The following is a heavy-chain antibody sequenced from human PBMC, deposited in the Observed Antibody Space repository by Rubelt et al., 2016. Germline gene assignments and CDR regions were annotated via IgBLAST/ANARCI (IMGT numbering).Heavy chain of an antibody. J-gene: IGHJ4*02. CDR2: IKQDGNEK. D-gene: IGHD3-16*01. CDR3: AKDWGLSY. Sequence: GRLVGSGGGLVQPGGSLRLSCAASGFSFSNNWMSWVRQAPGKGLEWVANIKQDGNEKYYVDSVKGRFTISRDNAKNSLYLQMNSLRGEDTAVYYCAKDWGLSYWGQGTLVTVSS. CDR1: GFSFSNNW. V-gene: IGHV3-7*01.